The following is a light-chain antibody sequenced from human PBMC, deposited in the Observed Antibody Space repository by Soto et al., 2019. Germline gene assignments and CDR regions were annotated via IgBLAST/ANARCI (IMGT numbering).Light chain of an antibody. Sequence: QSVLTQPASVSGSPGQSITISCTGTGSDVGGYKYVSWYQQHPGKAPKLMIYDVTNRPSGVSNRFSGSKSGNTASLTISWLQAEDEADYYCSSYTSISTVIFGGGTKLTVL. CDR2: DVT. CDR3: SSYTSISTVI. J-gene: IGLJ2*01. V-gene: IGLV2-14*01. CDR1: GSDVGGYKY.